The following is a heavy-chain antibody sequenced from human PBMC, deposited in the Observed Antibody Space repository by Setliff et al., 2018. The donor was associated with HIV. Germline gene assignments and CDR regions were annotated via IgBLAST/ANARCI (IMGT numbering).Heavy chain of an antibody. CDR1: DDPISSYY. CDR3: ALTGHRLLRGYMDV. CDR2: LYVSGDT. V-gene: IGHV4-4*07. D-gene: IGHD2-15*01. Sequence: SETLSLTCYVTDDPISSYYWSWVRQPAGKGLEWIGRLYVSGDTNYNPSLKSLVTMSLDTSKKHFSLNLKSVTAADTAVYYCALTGHRLLRGYMDVWGKGTTVTVSS. J-gene: IGHJ6*03.